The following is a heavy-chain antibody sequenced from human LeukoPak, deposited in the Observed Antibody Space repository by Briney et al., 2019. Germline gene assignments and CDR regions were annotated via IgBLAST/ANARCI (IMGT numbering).Heavy chain of an antibody. J-gene: IGHJ3*02. D-gene: IGHD3-3*01. Sequence: SETLSLTCTVSGGSISSSSYYWGWIRQPPGEGLEWIGSIYYSGSTYYNPSLKSRVTISVDTSKNQFSLKLSSVTAADTAVYYCARRAGFWSGFDAFDIWGQGTMVTVSS. CDR2: IYYSGST. V-gene: IGHV4-39*01. CDR3: ARRAGFWSGFDAFDI. CDR1: GGSISSSSYY.